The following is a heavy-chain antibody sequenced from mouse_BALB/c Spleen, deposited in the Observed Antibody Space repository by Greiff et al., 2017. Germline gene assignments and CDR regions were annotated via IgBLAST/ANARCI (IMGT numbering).Heavy chain of an antibody. CDR1: GFTFNTYA. J-gene: IGHJ4*01. Sequence: EVQRVESGGGLVQPKGSLKLSCAASGFTFNTYAMNWVRQAPGKGLEWVARIRSKSNNYATYYADSVKDRFTISRDDSQSMLYLQMNNLKTEDTAMYYCVSLYYYGSSYYAMDYWGQGTSVTVSS. CDR3: VSLYYYGSSYYAMDY. V-gene: IGHV10-1*02. CDR2: IRSKSNNYAT. D-gene: IGHD1-1*01.